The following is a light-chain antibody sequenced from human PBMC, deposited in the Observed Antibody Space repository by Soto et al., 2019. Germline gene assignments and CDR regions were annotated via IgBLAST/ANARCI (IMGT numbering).Light chain of an antibody. CDR2: AAS. Sequence: AAGDRVTITCRASQSISSYLNWYQQKPGKAPNFLIYAASNLQSGVPSRFSGSGSGTEFTLTISSLQPEDFATYYCQQSYSTLAFGPGTKVDIK. CDR3: QQSYSTLA. CDR1: QSISSY. J-gene: IGKJ3*01. V-gene: IGKV1-39*01.